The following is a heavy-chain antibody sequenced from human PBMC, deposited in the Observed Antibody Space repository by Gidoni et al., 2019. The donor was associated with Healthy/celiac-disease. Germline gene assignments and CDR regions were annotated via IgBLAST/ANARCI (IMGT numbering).Heavy chain of an antibody. Sequence: QVQLQQWGAGLLKPSETLSLTCAVYGGSFSGYYWSWIRQPPGKGLEWIGEINHSGSTNYNPSLKSRVTISVDTSKNQFSLKLSSVTAADTAVYYCARGPPLIVVVPAAIDYWGQGTLVTVSS. D-gene: IGHD2-2*01. CDR1: GGSFSGYY. J-gene: IGHJ4*02. CDR3: ARGPPLIVVVPAAIDY. CDR2: INHSGST. V-gene: IGHV4-34*01.